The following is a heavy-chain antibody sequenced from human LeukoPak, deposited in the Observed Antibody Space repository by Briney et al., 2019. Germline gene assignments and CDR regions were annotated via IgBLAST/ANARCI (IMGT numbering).Heavy chain of an antibody. Sequence: SETLSLTCTVSGGSISSYYWSWIRQPPGKGLEWIGYIYYSGSTNYNPSLKSRVTISVDTSKNQFSLKLSSVTAADTAVYYCAREPGSSWSRYYYGMDVWGQGTTVTVSS. CDR3: AREPGSSWSRYYYGMDV. CDR2: IYYSGST. D-gene: IGHD6-13*01. V-gene: IGHV4-59*01. J-gene: IGHJ6*02. CDR1: GGSISSYY.